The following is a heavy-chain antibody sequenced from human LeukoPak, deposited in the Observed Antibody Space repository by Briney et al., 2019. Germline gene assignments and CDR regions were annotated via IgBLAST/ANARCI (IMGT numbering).Heavy chain of an antibody. CDR3: AKNHEHGRYAGFDF. CDR2: ISGSGGST. Sequence: GGSLRLSCAASGFTFSGFVISWVHQAPGKGPQWVADISGSGGSTYYADSVKGRFSVSRDNSKNMVYLELNSLRAEDTAVYYCAKNHEHGRYAGFDFWAEGALVAVSS. J-gene: IGHJ3*01. CDR1: GFTFSGFV. V-gene: IGHV3-23*01. D-gene: IGHD2-2*01.